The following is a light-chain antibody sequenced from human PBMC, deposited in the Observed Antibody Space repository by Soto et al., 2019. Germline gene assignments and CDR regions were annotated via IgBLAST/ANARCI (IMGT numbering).Light chain of an antibody. V-gene: IGKV3-11*01. J-gene: IGKJ1*01. CDR2: DAS. CDR1: QSVSSS. CDR3: QQRSNWPPTWT. Sequence: EIVLTQSPATLSLSPGYRATLSCRASQSVSSSLAWYQHKPGQAPRLLIYDASKRATGIPARFSGSGSGTDFDLTISSLEPEDFAVSYCQQRSNWPPTWTFGQGTRVEIK.